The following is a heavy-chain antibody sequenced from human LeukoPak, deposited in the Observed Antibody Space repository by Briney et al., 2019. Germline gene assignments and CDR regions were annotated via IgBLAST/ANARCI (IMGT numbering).Heavy chain of an antibody. CDR1: GFMFSSYW. Sequence: PGGSLRLSCAASGFMFSSYWMSWVRQAPVKGLEWVADIKEDGSEKSYVDSVKGRFTISRDNAKNSLYLQMNSLRAEDTAVYYCAELGITMIGGVWGKGTTVTISS. CDR3: AELGITMIGGV. J-gene: IGHJ6*04. V-gene: IGHV3-7*01. CDR2: IKEDGSEK. D-gene: IGHD3-10*02.